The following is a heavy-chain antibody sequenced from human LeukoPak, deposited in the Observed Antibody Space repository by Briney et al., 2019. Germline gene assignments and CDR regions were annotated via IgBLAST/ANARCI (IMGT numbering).Heavy chain of an antibody. V-gene: IGHV4-34*01. CDR2: INHSGST. J-gene: IGHJ3*02. Sequence: SETLSLTCAVYGGSFSGYYWSWIRQPPGKGLEWIGEINHSGSTNYNPSLKGRVTISVDTSKNQFSLKLSSVTAADTAVYYCARALDAFDIWGQGTMVTVSS. CDR3: ARALDAFDI. CDR1: GGSFSGYY.